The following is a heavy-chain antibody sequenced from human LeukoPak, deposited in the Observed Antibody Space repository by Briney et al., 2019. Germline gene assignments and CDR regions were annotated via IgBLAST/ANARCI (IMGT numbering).Heavy chain of an antibody. CDR1: GFTFSSYS. J-gene: IGHJ3*02. Sequence: GGSLRLSCAASGFTFSSYSMNWVRQAPGKGLEWVSSISSSSSYIYYADSVKGRFTISRDNAKNSLYLQMNSLRAEVTAVYYCARSSNVLRYFEEAFDIWGQGTMVTVSS. CDR2: ISSSSSYI. CDR3: ARSSNVLRYFEEAFDI. V-gene: IGHV3-21*01. D-gene: IGHD3-9*01.